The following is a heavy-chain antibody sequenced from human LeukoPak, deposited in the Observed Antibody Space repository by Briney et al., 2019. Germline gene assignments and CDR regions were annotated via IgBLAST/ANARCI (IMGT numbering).Heavy chain of an antibody. J-gene: IGHJ5*02. D-gene: IGHD1-1*01. CDR1: GYTFTGYY. CDR2: INPNSGGT. CDR3: ARGTTTGTTKNNWFDP. V-gene: IGHV1-2*02. Sequence: ASVTVSCKASGYTFTGYYMHWVRQAPGQGLEWMGWINPNSGGTNYAQKFQGRVTMTRDTSISTAYMELSRLRSDDTAVYYCARGTTTGTTKNNWFDPWGQGTLVTVSS.